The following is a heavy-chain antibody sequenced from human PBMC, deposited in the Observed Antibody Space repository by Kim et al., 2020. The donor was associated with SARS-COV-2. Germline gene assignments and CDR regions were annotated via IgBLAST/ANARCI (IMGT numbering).Heavy chain of an antibody. CDR2: ISSSSSYT. CDR1: GFTFSDYY. Sequence: GGSLRLSCAASGFTFSDYYMSWIRQAPGKGLEWVSYISSSSSYTNYADSVKGRFTISRDNAKNSLYLQMNSLRAEDTAVYYCARVGGSYASYYFDYWGQGTLVTVSS. V-gene: IGHV3-11*06. J-gene: IGHJ4*02. CDR3: ARVGGSYASYYFDY. D-gene: IGHD1-26*01.